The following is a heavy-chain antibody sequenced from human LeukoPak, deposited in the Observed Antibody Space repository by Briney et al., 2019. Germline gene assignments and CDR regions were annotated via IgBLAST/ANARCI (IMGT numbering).Heavy chain of an antibody. Sequence: GGSLRLSCAASGFTFSTYAMSWVRQAPRRGLEWVSSIIDSGGATYYADSVKGRFTISRDNSKNTLYLQMNSLRAEDTALYYCARRDYYGSGSPDFWGQGTLVTVSS. CDR2: IIDSGGAT. CDR3: ARRDYYGSGSPDF. J-gene: IGHJ4*02. V-gene: IGHV3-23*01. CDR1: GFTFSTYA. D-gene: IGHD3-10*01.